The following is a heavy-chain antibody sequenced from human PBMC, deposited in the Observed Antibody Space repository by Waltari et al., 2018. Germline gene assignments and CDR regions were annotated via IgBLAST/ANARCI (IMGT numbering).Heavy chain of an antibody. CDR3: AKSRGFEY. Sequence: EVQLVESGGGWVQPGGSLRLSCGASGFTFSRYWMSWVRQIPGKGLEWVANINYDGSQKYYLDSVKGRFTIFRDNAKTSVYLQMNSLRVEDTAVYYCAKSRGFEYWGQGTLITVSS. CDR1: GFTFSRYW. D-gene: IGHD2-2*01. V-gene: IGHV3-7*01. J-gene: IGHJ4*02. CDR2: INYDGSQK.